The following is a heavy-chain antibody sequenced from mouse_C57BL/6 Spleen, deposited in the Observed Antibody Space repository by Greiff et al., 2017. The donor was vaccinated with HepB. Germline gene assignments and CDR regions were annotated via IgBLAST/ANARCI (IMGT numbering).Heavy chain of an antibody. CDR3: ARSTMVTPYAMDY. D-gene: IGHD2-2*01. V-gene: IGHV1-53*01. J-gene: IGHJ4*01. CDR1: GYTFTSYW. CDR2: INPSNGGT. Sequence: QVQLQQPGTELVKPGASVKLSCKASGYTFTSYWLHWVKQRPGQGLEWIGNINPSNGGTNYNEKFKSKATLTVDKSSSTAYMQLSSLTSEDSAVYYCARSTMVTPYAMDYWGQGTSVTVSS.